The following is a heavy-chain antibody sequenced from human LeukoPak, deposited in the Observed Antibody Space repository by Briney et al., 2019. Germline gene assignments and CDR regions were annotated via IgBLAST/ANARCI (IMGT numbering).Heavy chain of an antibody. Sequence: GGSLRLSCAASGFTFSSYAMSWVRQAPGKGLEWVSAISGSGGSTYYADSVKGRFTISRDNSKNTLYLQMNSLRAEDTAVYYCAKDLDCSSTSCSTGGMDVWGKGTTVAVSS. J-gene: IGHJ6*04. V-gene: IGHV3-23*01. D-gene: IGHD2-2*01. CDR3: AKDLDCSSTSCSTGGMDV. CDR2: ISGSGGST. CDR1: GFTFSSYA.